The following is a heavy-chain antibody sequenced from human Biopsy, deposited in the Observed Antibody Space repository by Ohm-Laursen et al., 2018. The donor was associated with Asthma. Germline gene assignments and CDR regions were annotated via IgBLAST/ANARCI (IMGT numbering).Heavy chain of an antibody. V-gene: IGHV4-34*01. CDR3: ARSAKTIFGVVMGSYYYGMDV. CDR2: INHSGST. D-gene: IGHD3-3*01. Sequence: SQTLSLTCAVYGGSFSGYYWSWIRQPPGKGLEWIVEINHSGSTNYNPSLKSRVTISVDTSKNQFSLKLSSVTAADTAVYYCARSAKTIFGVVMGSYYYGMDVWGQGTTVTVSS. J-gene: IGHJ6*02. CDR1: GGSFSGYY.